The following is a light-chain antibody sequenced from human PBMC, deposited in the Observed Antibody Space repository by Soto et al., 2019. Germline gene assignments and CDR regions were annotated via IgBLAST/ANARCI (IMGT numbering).Light chain of an antibody. Sequence: EIVLTQSPGTLSLSPGERATFSCRASQSVSSNYLAWYQQKPGQAPRLLIYGAFKRATGIPDRFSGSGSGTGFTLAISRMEPEDFAVYCCQQYGSSPRTFXQGTKVDIK. CDR3: QQYGSSPRT. J-gene: IGKJ1*01. CDR2: GAF. V-gene: IGKV3-20*01. CDR1: QSVSSNY.